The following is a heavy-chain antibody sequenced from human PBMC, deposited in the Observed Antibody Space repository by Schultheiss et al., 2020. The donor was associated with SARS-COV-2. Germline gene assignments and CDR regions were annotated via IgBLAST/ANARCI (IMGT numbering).Heavy chain of an antibody. V-gene: IGHV4-31*03. J-gene: IGHJ4*02. CDR3: ARYSDSDLNLDF. CDR2: IHHSGGT. Sequence: SETLSLTCTVSGVSIGSGGYYWSWIRQHPGKGLEWIGYIHHSGGTFYNPSLTSRTVMSVDKSKNQFFLKLRSVTAADTALYFCARYSDSDLNLDFWGQGTLVTSPQ. CDR1: GVSIGSGGYY. D-gene: IGHD5-12*01.